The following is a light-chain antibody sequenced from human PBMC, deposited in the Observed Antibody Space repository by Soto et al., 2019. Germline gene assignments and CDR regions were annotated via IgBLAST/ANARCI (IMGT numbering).Light chain of an antibody. J-gene: IGKJ2*02. CDR1: QSISTW. CDR2: KAS. Sequence: DIQLTQSPSTLSASVGDRVTITCRANQSISTWLAWYQQKPGKAPKLLIYKASSLESGVPSRFSGSGSGTEFTLTISSLQPDDFATFHCQQYNSSPWTFGQGTKLEIK. V-gene: IGKV1-5*03. CDR3: QQYNSSPWT.